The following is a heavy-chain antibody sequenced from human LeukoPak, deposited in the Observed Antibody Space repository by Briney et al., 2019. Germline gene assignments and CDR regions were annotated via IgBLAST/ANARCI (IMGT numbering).Heavy chain of an antibody. CDR2: INHSGST. V-gene: IGHV4-34*01. CDR3: ARVNSRYCSGGSCYSFYYYYYGMDV. Sequence: SETLSLTCAVYGGSFSGYYWSWIRQPPGKGLEWIGEINHSGSTNYNPSLKSRVTISVDTSKNQFSLKLSSVTAADTAVYYCARVNSRYCSGGSCYSFYYYYYGMDVWGQGTTVTVSS. J-gene: IGHJ6*02. D-gene: IGHD2-15*01. CDR1: GGSFSGYY.